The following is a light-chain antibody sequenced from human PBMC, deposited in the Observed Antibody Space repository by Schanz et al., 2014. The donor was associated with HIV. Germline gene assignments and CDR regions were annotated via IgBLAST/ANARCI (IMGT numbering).Light chain of an antibody. J-gene: IGKJ1*01. CDR1: QRLSSSY. CDR2: ATS. Sequence: EIVLTQSPGSLSLSPGGRATLSCGASQRLSSSYLAWYQQKRDQPPRLVIYATSTRAAGIPDRFSGTGSGTDFTLTISSLQPDDFATYYCLQNHIYPWTLGQGTKVEVK. CDR3: LQNHIYPWT. V-gene: IGKV3-20*01.